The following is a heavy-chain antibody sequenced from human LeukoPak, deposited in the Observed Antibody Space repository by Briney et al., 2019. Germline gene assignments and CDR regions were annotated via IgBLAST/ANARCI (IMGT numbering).Heavy chain of an antibody. Sequence: SETLSLTCTVSGGSISSYYWSWIRQPPGKGLEWLGYIYYSGSTNYNPSLKRRVTISVDTSKNQFSLKLSSVTAADTAVYYCASSYYDFWSGFVVDAFDIWGQGTMVTVSS. D-gene: IGHD3-3*01. V-gene: IGHV4-59*01. CDR1: GGSISSYY. J-gene: IGHJ3*02. CDR3: ASSYYDFWSGFVVDAFDI. CDR2: IYYSGST.